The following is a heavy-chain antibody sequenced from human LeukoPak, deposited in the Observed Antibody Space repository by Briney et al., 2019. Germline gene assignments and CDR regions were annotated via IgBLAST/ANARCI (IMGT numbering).Heavy chain of an antibody. J-gene: IGHJ4*02. D-gene: IGHD2-2*02. CDR1: GYTFPSYG. V-gene: IGHV1-18*01. CDR2: ISAYNGKT. Sequence: ASVKVSCKASGYTFPSYGISWVRQAPGQGLACMGRISAYNGKTNNAQKLQGRVIMTTDTSTSTAYMELRSLRSDDTAVYYCARVRPSHYCSSTSCYNRGGFDYWGQGTLVTVSS. CDR3: ARVRPSHYCSSTSCYNRGGFDY.